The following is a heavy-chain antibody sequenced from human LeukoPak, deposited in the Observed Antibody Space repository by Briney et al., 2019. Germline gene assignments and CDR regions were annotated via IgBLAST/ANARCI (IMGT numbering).Heavy chain of an antibody. J-gene: IGHJ4*02. V-gene: IGHV3-23*01. D-gene: IGHD3-9*01. CDR3: AKGKTATGTLALDY. CDR2: VSGGGDDT. CDR1: GFTFSNYV. Sequence: GGSLRLSCAASGFTFSNYVMTWVRQAPGKGLEWVSAVSGGGDDTHYADSVQGRFTTSRDNPKNTMYLQMNGLRAEDTAIYYCAKGKTATGTLALDYWGQGTLVTVSS.